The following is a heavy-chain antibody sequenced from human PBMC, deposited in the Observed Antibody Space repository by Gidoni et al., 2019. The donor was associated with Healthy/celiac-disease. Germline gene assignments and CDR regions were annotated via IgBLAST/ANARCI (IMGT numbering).Heavy chain of an antibody. CDR3: ARRFSGYFDY. D-gene: IGHD2-15*01. Sequence: QLQLQESGPGLVKPSETLSLTCTVSGGSISGSSYHWGWIRQPPGKGLEWIGSIYYSGSTYYNPSLKSRVTISVDTSKNQFSLKLSSVTAADTAVYYCARRFSGYFDYWGQGTLVTVSS. CDR2: IYYSGST. CDR1: GGSISGSSYH. V-gene: IGHV4-39*01. J-gene: IGHJ4*02.